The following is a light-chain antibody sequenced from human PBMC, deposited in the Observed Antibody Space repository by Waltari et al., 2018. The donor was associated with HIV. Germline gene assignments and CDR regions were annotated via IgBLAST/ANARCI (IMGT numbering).Light chain of an antibody. CDR1: HSLPSNS. CDR3: HQYGSSPQT. Sequence: IVLTQSPGTLPLSPGERATLASRASHSLPSNSLAWYQQKRGQAPRLLIYGASSRATGIPDRFSGSGSGTDFTLTVSRLEPEDFAVYFCHQYGSSPQTFGQGTKVDIK. J-gene: IGKJ1*01. CDR2: GAS. V-gene: IGKV3-20*01.